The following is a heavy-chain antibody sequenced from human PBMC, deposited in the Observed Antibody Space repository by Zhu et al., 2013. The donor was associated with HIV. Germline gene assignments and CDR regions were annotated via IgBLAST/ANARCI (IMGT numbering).Heavy chain of an antibody. CDR3: AREWSSGYYHGMDV. CDR2: VWYDGSET. J-gene: IGHJ6*02. CDR1: GFTFSGHA. Sequence: VQLVESGGGVVQPGRSLRLSCAASGFTFSGHAMHWVRQAPGKGLEWVAVVWYDGSETYYADSVKGRFTISRDNSKNTVYLEMNSLRAEDTALYYCAREWSSGYYHGMDVWGQGTTVTVSS. V-gene: IGHV3-33*01. D-gene: IGHD6-6*01.